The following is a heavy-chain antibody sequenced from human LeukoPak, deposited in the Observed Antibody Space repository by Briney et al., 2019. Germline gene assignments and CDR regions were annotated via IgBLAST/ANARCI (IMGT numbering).Heavy chain of an antibody. CDR3: ASIAARVGFDY. D-gene: IGHD6-6*01. CDR2: IYYSGST. V-gene: IGHV4-59*08. J-gene: IGHJ4*02. CDR1: GGSISSYY. Sequence: PSETLSLTCTVSGGSISSYYWSWIRQPPGKGLEWIGYIYYSGSTNYNPSLKSRVTISVDTSKNQFSLKLSSVTAADTAVYYCASIAARVGFDYWGQGTLVTVSS.